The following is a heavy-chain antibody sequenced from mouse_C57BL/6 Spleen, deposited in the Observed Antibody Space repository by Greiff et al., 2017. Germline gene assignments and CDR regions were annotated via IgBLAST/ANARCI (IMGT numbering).Heavy chain of an antibody. J-gene: IGHJ4*01. CDR3: ARLYDYGYAMDD. Sequence: EVQLVESGPGLVKPSQSLSLTCSVTGYSITSGYYWNWIRQFPGNKLEWMDYISYDGSNNYNPSLKNRISFTRDTSKNQFFLKFNSVSTEDTATYCWARLYDYGYAMDDWGQGTSVTVSS. D-gene: IGHD2-4*01. V-gene: IGHV3-6*01. CDR2: ISYDGSN. CDR1: GYSITSGYY.